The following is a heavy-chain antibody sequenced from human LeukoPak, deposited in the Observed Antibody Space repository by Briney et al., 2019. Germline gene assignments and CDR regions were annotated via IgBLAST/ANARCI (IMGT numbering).Heavy chain of an antibody. J-gene: IGHJ4*02. V-gene: IGHV4-34*01. Sequence: PSETLSLTCAVYGGSFSGYYWSWIRQPPGKGLEWIGEINHSGSTNYNPSLKSRVTILVDTSKNQFSLKLSSVTAADTAVYYCARGLSPTEAVAGTTGEFDYWGQGTLVTVSS. CDR3: ARGLSPTEAVAGTTGEFDY. CDR1: GGSFSGYY. CDR2: INHSGST. D-gene: IGHD6-19*01.